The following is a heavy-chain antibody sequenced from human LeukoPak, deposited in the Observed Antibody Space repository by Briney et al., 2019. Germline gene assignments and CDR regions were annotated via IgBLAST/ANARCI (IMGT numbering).Heavy chain of an antibody. J-gene: IGHJ4*02. CDR3: ARDSPAGRTYFDY. D-gene: IGHD1-1*01. V-gene: IGHV3-7*05. CDR1: GXTFSSYW. Sequence: PGGSLRLSCAASGXTFSSYWMSWVRQAPGKGLEWVANIKQDGSEKYYVDSVKGRFTISRDNAKNSLYLQMNSLRAEDTAVYYCARDSPAGRTYFDYWGQGTMVTVSS. CDR2: IKQDGSEK.